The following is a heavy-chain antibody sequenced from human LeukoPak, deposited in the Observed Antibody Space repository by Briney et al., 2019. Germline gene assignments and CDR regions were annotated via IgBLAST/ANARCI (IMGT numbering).Heavy chain of an antibody. CDR2: IKHDGSER. V-gene: IGHV3-7*03. D-gene: IGHD6-19*01. CDR3: AAGSGWSIEY. J-gene: IGHJ4*02. CDR1: GFTSSSYW. Sequence: GLSLRLSCAASGFTSSSYWMSWVRQAPGKGLEWVANIKHDGSERNYMESVKGRFTISRDNAKNSLHLQMNNLRAEDTAVYYCAAGSGWSIEYRGQGTLVTVSS.